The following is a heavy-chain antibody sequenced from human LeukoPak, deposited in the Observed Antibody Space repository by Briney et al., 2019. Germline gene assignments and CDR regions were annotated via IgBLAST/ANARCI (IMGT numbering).Heavy chain of an antibody. V-gene: IGHV4-39*07. J-gene: IGHJ4*02. CDR1: GGSISSSSYY. CDR3: ARDKGGYYYDSSGYHDY. D-gene: IGHD3-22*01. Sequence: SETLSLTCTVSGGSISSSSYYWGWVRQPPGKGLEWIGSIYYSGSTYYNPSLKSRVTISVDTSKNQFSLKLSSVTAADTAVYYCARDKGGYYYDSSGYHDYWGQGTLVTVSS. CDR2: IYYSGST.